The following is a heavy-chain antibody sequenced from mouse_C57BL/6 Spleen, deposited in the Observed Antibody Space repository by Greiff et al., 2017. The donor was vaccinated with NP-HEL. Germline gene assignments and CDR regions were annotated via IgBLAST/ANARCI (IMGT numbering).Heavy chain of an antibody. V-gene: IGHV1-26*01. D-gene: IGHD1-1*01. CDR1: GYTFTDYY. CDR2: INPNNGGT. J-gene: IGHJ1*03. CDR3: ARGGYYGSSPYFDV. Sequence: EVQLHQSGPELVKPGASVKISCKASGYTFTDYYMNWVKQSHGKSLEWIGDINPNNGGTSYNQKFKGKATLTVDKSSSPAYMELRSLTSEDSAVYYCARGGYYGSSPYFDVWGTGTTVTVSS.